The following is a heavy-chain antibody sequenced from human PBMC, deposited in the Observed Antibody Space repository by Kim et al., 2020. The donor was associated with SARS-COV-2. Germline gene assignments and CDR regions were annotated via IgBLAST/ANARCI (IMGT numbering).Heavy chain of an antibody. J-gene: IGHJ4*02. CDR3: VKGAWLDD. V-gene: IGHV3-23*01. Sequence: DESTYFAESVKARFTVSRDSARNTWSLQMNSLRADDTAIYYCVKGAWLDDWGPGTLVTVSS. D-gene: IGHD5-12*01. CDR2: DEST.